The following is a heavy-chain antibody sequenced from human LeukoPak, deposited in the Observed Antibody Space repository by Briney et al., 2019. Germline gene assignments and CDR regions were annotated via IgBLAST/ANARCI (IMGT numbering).Heavy chain of an antibody. V-gene: IGHV4-59*01. J-gene: IGHJ4*02. Sequence: SETLSLTCTVSGGSISSYYWSWIRQPPGKGLEWIGDIYYSGSTNYNPSLKSRVTISVDTSKNQFSLKLSSVTAADTAVYYCARGGYYYDSSGYYGFDYWGQGTLVTVSS. CDR1: GGSISSYY. D-gene: IGHD3-22*01. CDR2: IYYSGST. CDR3: ARGGYYYDSSGYYGFDY.